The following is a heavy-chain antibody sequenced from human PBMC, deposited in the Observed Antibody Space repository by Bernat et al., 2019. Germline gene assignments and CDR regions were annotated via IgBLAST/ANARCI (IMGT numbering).Heavy chain of an antibody. CDR1: GGSFSGYY. CDR2: INHSGST. J-gene: IGHJ2*01. V-gene: IGHV4-34*01. CDR3: ARKATWYFDL. Sequence: QVQLQQWGAGLLKPSETLSLTCAVYGGSFSGYYWSWIRQPPGKGLEWIGEINHSGSTNYHPSLKSRVTLSVDPAKNQFSLKLSSVTAADTAVYYCARKATWYFDLWGRGTLVTVSS.